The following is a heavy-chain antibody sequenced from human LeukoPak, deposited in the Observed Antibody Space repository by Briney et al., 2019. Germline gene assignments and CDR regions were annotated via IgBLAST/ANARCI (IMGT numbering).Heavy chain of an antibody. CDR2: IYTSGST. V-gene: IGHV4-61*02. Sequence: SETLSLTCTVSGGSISSGSYYWSWIRQPAGKGLEWIGRIYTSGSTNYNPSLKSRVTISVDTSKNQFSLKLSSVTAADTAVYYCARDGPTVTPGYYYYYYMDVWGKGTTVTVSS. J-gene: IGHJ6*03. CDR3: ARDGPTVTPGYYYYYYMDV. CDR1: GGSISSGSYY. D-gene: IGHD4-11*01.